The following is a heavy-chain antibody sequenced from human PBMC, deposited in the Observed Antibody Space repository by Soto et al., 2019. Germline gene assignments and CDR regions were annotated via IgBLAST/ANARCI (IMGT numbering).Heavy chain of an antibody. CDR3: ARDCWSTARDLREFYP. Sequence: SETLSLTCAVSGSSIGSSYYWGWIRQPPGKGLEWIGTIHHGGSSFYNPSLKSRVTMSVDTSKNQFSLKLRSVTAADKTVYFCARDCWSTARDLREFYPCGQGTLVTVSA. V-gene: IGHV4-38-2*02. CDR2: IHHGGSS. J-gene: IGHJ5*02. CDR1: GSSIGSSYY.